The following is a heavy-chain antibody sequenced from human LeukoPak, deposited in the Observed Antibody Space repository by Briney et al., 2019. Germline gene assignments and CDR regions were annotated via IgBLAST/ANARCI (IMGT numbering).Heavy chain of an antibody. CDR1: GGSFSGYY. Sequence: PSETLSLTCAVYGGSFSGYYWSWIRQPPGKGLEWIGEINHSGSTNYNPSLKSRVTISVDTSKNQFSLKLSSVTAADTAVYYCARSGSIAARRLSGPGPGMDVWGQGTTVTVSS. CDR3: ARSGSIAARRLSGPGPGMDV. CDR2: INHSGST. D-gene: IGHD6-6*01. V-gene: IGHV4-34*01. J-gene: IGHJ6*02.